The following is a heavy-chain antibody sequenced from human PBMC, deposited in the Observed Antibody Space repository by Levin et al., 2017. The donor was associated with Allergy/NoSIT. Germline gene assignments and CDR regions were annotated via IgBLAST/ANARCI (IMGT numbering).Heavy chain of an antibody. D-gene: IGHD6-13*01. CDR2: ISSSSSYI. J-gene: IGHJ4*02. V-gene: IGHV3-21*01. CDR3: ARDGSPYSNSWYAYDY. CDR1: GFTFSSYN. Sequence: GGSLRLSCAASGFTFSSYNMNWVRQAPGKGLEWVSSISSSSSYIYYTDSVKGRFAISRDNAKNSLYLQMNSLRAEDTAGYYCARDGSPYSNSWYAYDYWGQGTLVTVSS.